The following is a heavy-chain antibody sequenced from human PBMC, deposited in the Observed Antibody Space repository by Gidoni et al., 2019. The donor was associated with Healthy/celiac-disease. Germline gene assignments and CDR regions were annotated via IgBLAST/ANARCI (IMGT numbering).Heavy chain of an antibody. V-gene: IGHV3-23*01. CDR1: GFPFSSYA. Sequence: EVQLLESGGGLVQPGGSLRLSCAASGFPFSSYAMSWVRQAPGKGLEWVAAISGSGGSTYYADAGKGRFTISRDNSKNTLYLQMNSLRDEDTAVYYCAKAPYSSSPGGFMWGQGTLVTVSS. D-gene: IGHD6-6*01. CDR3: AKAPYSSSPGGFM. CDR2: ISGSGGST. J-gene: IGHJ4*02.